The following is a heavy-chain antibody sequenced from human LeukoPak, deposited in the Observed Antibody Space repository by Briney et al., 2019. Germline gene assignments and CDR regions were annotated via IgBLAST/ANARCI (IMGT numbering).Heavy chain of an antibody. CDR2: INWNGGST. D-gene: IGHD6-13*01. V-gene: IGHV3-20*04. Sequence: GGSLRLSCAASGLTFDDYGMSWVRQAPGKGLEWVSGINWNGGSTGYADSVKGRFTISRDNAKNSLYLQMNSLRAEDTALYYCARYSPSGIAAAGIRPANYYYYMDVWGKGTTVTVSS. J-gene: IGHJ6*03. CDR3: ARYSPSGIAAAGIRPANYYYYMDV. CDR1: GLTFDDYG.